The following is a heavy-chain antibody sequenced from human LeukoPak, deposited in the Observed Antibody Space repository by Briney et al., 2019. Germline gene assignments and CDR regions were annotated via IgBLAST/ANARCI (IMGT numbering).Heavy chain of an antibody. Sequence: QAGGSLRLSCAASGFTFSSYSMSWVRQAPGKGLEWVSAISGSGGSTYYADSVKGRFTISRDNSKNTLYLQMNSLKTEDTAVYYCTTDRAYLNLRFWSGYSLPRFDYWGQGTLVTVSS. V-gene: IGHV3-23*01. J-gene: IGHJ4*02. CDR2: ISGSGGST. CDR1: GFTFSSYS. D-gene: IGHD3-3*01. CDR3: TTDRAYLNLRFWSGYSLPRFDY.